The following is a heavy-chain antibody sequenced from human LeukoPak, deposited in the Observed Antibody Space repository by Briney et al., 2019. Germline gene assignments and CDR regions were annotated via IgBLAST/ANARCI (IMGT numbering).Heavy chain of an antibody. CDR1: GYTFTSYA. J-gene: IGHJ4*02. V-gene: IGHV1-3*01. CDR3: ARGFRRVEMATIDY. Sequence: GASVKVSCKASGYTFTSYAMHWVRQAPGQRLEWMGWINAGNGNTKYSQKFQGRVTITRDTSASTAYMELSSLRSEDTAVYYCARGFRRVEMATIDYWGQGTLVTVSS. CDR2: INAGNGNT. D-gene: IGHD5-24*01.